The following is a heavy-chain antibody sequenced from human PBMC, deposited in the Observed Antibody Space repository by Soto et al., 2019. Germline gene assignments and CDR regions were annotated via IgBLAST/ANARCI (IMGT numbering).Heavy chain of an antibody. J-gene: IGHJ3*02. V-gene: IGHV3-11*01. CDR3: ATFPNLDYGDYVCAFDI. D-gene: IGHD4-17*01. Sequence: QVQLVESGGGVVKPGGSLRLSCAASGFTFSDYYMSWIRQAPGKGLEWVSYISSSGSTIYYADSVKGRFTISRDNDQHSLYLQLNGLRAEDTAVYYCATFPNLDYGDYVCAFDIWGQGTMVTVSS. CDR1: GFTFSDYY. CDR2: ISSSGSTI.